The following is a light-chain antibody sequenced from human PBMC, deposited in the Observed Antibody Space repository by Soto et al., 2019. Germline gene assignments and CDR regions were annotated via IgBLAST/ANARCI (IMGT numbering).Light chain of an antibody. V-gene: IGKV1-12*01. Sequence: DVDVTLKPSAVIASVGVRVTITCRPSRDIGNSLAWYQQTPGKAPKLLIRGASSLHRGVPSRFSGGGAGTEFTLTISSLQSEDFAGYYCQHYGRSPTTFGQGTKLDI. J-gene: IGKJ1*01. CDR2: GAS. CDR3: QHYGRSPTT. CDR1: RDIGNS.